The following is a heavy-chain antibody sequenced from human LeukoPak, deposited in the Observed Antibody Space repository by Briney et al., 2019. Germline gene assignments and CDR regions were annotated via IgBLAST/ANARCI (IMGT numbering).Heavy chain of an antibody. Sequence: GESLKISCKGSGYSFTSYWIGWVRQMPGKGLEWKGIIYPGDSDTRYSPSFQGQVTISADKSIRTAYMQWSSLKASDTAMYYCARLGYYDSSGPHYWGQGTLVTVSS. D-gene: IGHD3-22*01. J-gene: IGHJ4*02. CDR3: ARLGYYDSSGPHY. CDR1: GYSFTSYW. CDR2: IYPGDSDT. V-gene: IGHV5-51*01.